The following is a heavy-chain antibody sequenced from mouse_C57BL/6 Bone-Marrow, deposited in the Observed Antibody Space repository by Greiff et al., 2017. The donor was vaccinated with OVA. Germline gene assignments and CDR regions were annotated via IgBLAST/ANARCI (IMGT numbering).Heavy chain of an antibody. D-gene: IGHD1-1*01. CDR2: IYPGDGDT. CDR3: ARRRVDYFDY. Sequence: QVQLQQPGAELVKPGASVKMSCKASGYTFTSYWITWVKQRPGKGLEWIGQIYPGDGDTNYNGKFKGKATLTADKSSSTAYMQLSSLTSEDSAVYFCARRRVDYFDYWGQGTTLTVSS. CDR1: GYTFTSYW. V-gene: IGHV1-80*01. J-gene: IGHJ2*01.